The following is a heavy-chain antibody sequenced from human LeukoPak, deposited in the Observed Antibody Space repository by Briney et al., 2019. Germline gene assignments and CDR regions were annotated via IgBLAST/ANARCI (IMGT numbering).Heavy chain of an antibody. CDR1: GFTVSNSA. V-gene: IGHV3-23*01. CDR2: ISDNGGVT. J-gene: IGHJ4*02. Sequence: GGSLRLSCAASGFTVSNSAMGWVRQTPGKGLEWVTGISDNGGVTYYADSVKGRFTISRDNSKNTLYLQMNSLRAEDTAVYYCAKSGRGSGSYYNAYYFDYWGQGTLVTVSS. D-gene: IGHD3-10*01. CDR3: AKSGRGSGSYYNAYYFDY.